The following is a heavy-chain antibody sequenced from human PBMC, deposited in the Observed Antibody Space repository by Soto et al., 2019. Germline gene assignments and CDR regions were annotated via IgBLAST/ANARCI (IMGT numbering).Heavy chain of an antibody. D-gene: IGHD3-16*01. CDR1: GFTFRSYV. Sequence: QQQQVESGGGVVQPGTSLRVSCVGSGFTFRSYVIHWVRQAPGKGLEWVALTSYDGSGKYYGDSVRGRFTIPRDNSRNTVDLQMDSLRLEDTALYYCARWGTTGGLDVWGQGTLVSVSS. V-gene: IGHV3-30*19. J-gene: IGHJ1*01. CDR2: TSYDGSGK. CDR3: ARWGTTGGLDV.